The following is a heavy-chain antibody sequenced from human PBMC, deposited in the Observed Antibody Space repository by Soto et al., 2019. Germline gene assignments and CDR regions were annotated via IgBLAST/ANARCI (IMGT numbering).Heavy chain of an antibody. Sequence: QVQLVESGGGVVQPGRSLRLSFTASGFTFSNFGMHWVRQAPGKGLEWVALMSYDGNIIYYADSVKGRFTISRDNSNNTLYLQMNNLRREDSGVYYCAKGGFIVVEPAATFRCDPWGQGTLVTVSS. CDR3: AKGGFIVVEPAATFRCDP. V-gene: IGHV3-30*18. CDR2: MSYDGNII. CDR1: GFTFSNFG. D-gene: IGHD2-2*01. J-gene: IGHJ5*02.